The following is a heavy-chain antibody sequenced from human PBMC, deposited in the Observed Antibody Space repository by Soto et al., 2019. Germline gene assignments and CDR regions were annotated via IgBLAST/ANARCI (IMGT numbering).Heavy chain of an antibody. D-gene: IGHD3-10*01. J-gene: IGHJ4*02. CDR1: GFTFSDYY. Sequence: PGGSLRLSCAASGFTFSDYYMSWIRQAPGKGLEWVSYISSSSTYTNYADSVKGRFTISRDNAKNSLYLQMNSLRAEDTAVYYCARDSRLWFGELLPPQFDYWGQGTLVTVSS. CDR2: ISSSSTYT. CDR3: ARDSRLWFGELLPPQFDY. V-gene: IGHV3-11*05.